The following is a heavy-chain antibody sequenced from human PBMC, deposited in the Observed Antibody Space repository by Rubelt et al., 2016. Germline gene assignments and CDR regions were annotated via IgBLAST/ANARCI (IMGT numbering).Heavy chain of an antibody. CDR2: VSSSGSDI. CDR1: GFTFSSYS. Sequence: ASGFTFSSYSMTWVRQAPGKGLEWVSSVSSSGSDIFYADSVKGRFTISRDNAKTSLYLQLNSLRAEDTAVYYCARDWTVTTYFDYWGQGTLVTVSS. J-gene: IGHJ4*02. CDR3: ARDWTVTTYFDY. V-gene: IGHV3-21*01. D-gene: IGHD4-17*01.